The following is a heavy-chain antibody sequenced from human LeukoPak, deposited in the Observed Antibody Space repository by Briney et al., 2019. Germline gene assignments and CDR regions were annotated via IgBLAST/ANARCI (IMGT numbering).Heavy chain of an antibody. J-gene: IGHJ4*02. CDR3: AREFVYYYHSSGYLDY. D-gene: IGHD3-22*01. V-gene: IGHV4-61*02. Sequence: PSETLSLTCTVSGGSINSGTYYWTWIRQPAGKGLEWIGRIYTSGSTNYKPSLKSRVTISVDASKNQFSLKLSSVTAADTAVYYCAREFVYYYHSSGYLDYWGQGTLVTVSS. CDR1: GGSINSGTYY. CDR2: IYTSGST.